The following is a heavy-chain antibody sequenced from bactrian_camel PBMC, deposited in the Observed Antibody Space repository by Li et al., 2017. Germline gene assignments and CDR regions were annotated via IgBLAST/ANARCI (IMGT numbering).Heavy chain of an antibody. CDR2: ISSGGANT. V-gene: IGHV3S40*01. D-gene: IGHD4*01. CDR3: AASRLGSTINWRQERRYGY. J-gene: IGHJ4*01. Sequence: DVQLVESGGGLVQPGGSLRLSCAASGITFSTYNMQWVRQAPGKGLEWVSTISSGGANTYYSDSVKGRFTISQDGAENTVYLQMNGLKPEDTAMYYCAASRLGSTINWRQERRYGYWGQGTQVTVS. CDR1: GITFSTYN.